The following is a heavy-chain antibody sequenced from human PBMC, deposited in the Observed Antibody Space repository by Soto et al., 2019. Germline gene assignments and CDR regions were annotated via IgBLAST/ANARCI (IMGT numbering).Heavy chain of an antibody. CDR2: INHSGST. V-gene: IGHV4-34*01. CDR3: AKQGRDSRGWPSNWFDP. Sequence: PSETLSLTCAVYGGSFSGYYWSWIRQPPGKGLEWIGEINHSGSTNYNPSLKSRVTISVDTSKNQFSLKLSSVTAEDTAVYYCAKQGRDSRGWPSNWFDPWGQGTLVTVSS. J-gene: IGHJ5*02. D-gene: IGHD6-19*01. CDR1: GGSFSGYY.